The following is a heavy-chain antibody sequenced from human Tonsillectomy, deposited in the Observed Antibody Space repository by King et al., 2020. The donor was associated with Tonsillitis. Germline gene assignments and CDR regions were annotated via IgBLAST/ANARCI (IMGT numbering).Heavy chain of an antibody. Sequence: VQLVESGGGVVQPGRSLRLSCAASGFAFSHSAMHWVRQAPGKGLEWVAVIWYDGSYKYYTDSVKGRFTIARDNSKNTLSLQMNSLRAEDTAVYYCARDTEPSTIFGVLIDFWGRGTLVTVSS. CDR3: ARDTEPSTIFGVLIDF. CDR1: GFAFSHSA. V-gene: IGHV3-33*01. D-gene: IGHD3-3*01. CDR2: IWYDGSYK. J-gene: IGHJ4*02.